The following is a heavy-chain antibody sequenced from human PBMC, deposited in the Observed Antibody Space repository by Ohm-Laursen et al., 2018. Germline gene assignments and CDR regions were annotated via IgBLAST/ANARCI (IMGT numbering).Heavy chain of an antibody. CDR2: IGNKGDST. V-gene: IGHV3-64*01. CDR1: GFTFSSYA. D-gene: IGHD2-15*01. J-gene: IGHJ5*02. CDR3: ARDPWDYCSGGTCYDP. Sequence: SLRLSCSASGFTFSSYAMSWVRQAPGKGLEYVSAIGNKGDSTYYANSVKGRFTISRDNSKNTLYLQMGSLGAEDTAVYYCARDPWDYCSGGTCYDPWGQGTLVTVSS.